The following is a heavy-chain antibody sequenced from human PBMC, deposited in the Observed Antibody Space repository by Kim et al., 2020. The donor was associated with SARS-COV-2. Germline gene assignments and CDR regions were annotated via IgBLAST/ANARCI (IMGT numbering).Heavy chain of an antibody. CDR2: IYYSEST. CDR1: GGSISSYN. CDR3: ARHPDYDLCSGSRTGGWFDH. V-gene: IGHV4-59*08. D-gene: IGHD3-3*01. J-gene: IGHJ5*02. Sequence: SETLSLTCTVSGGSISSYNWSWIRQPPGTGLEWVGYIYYSESTKYNPYLKSRVTITVDTYTNKFSLKLSSVTVADAAVYYCARHPDYDLCSGSRTGGWFDHWGQGTLVTVSS.